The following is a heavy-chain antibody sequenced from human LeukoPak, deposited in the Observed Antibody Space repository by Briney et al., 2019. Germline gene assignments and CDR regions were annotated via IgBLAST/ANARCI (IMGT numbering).Heavy chain of an antibody. CDR1: GGTFSSYA. D-gene: IGHD5-18*01. CDR3: ARSRVVAALNSYGYSVYFDY. Sequence: EASVKVSCKASGGTFSSYAISWVRQAPGQGLEWMGGIIPIFGTANYAQKFQGRVTITTDESTSTPYMELSSLRSEDTAVYYCARSRVVAALNSYGYSVYFDYWGQGTLVTVSS. J-gene: IGHJ4*02. V-gene: IGHV1-69*05. CDR2: IIPIFGTA.